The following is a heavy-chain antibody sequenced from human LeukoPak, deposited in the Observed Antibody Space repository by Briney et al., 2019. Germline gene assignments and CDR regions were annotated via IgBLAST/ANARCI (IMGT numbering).Heavy chain of an antibody. CDR1: GFTFSSYG. V-gene: IGHV3-74*01. CDR3: ARGSSTSYYYYGMDV. D-gene: IGHD2-2*01. J-gene: IGHJ6*02. CDR2: INSDGSSI. Sequence: GGSLRLSCAASGFTFSSYGMHWVRQAPGKGLVWASRINSDGSSIRNADSVKGRLTISRDNAKNTLYLQMNSLRAEDTAVYYCARGSSTSYYYYGMDVWGQGTTVTVSS.